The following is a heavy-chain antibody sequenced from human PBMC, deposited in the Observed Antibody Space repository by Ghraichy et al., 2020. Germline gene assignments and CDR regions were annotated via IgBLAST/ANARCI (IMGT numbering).Heavy chain of an antibody. CDR1: GYTFTSYA. D-gene: IGHD2-15*01. CDR3: ARGLTRYCSGGSCYRNWFDP. CDR2: INAGNGNT. Sequence: ASVKLSCKASGYTFTSYAMHWVRQAPGQRLEWMGWINAGNGNTKYSQKFQGRVTITRDTSASTAYMELSSLRSEDTAVYYCARGLTRYCSGGSCYRNWFDPWGQGTLVTVSS. V-gene: IGHV1-3*01. J-gene: IGHJ5*02.